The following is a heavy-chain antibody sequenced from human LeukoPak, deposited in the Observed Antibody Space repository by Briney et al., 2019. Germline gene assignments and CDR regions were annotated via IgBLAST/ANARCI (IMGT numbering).Heavy chain of an antibody. D-gene: IGHD3-9*01. CDR2: FDPEDGET. J-gene: IGHJ4*02. CDR1: GYTLTELS. CDR3: ATSRRYFDWLLGYYFDY. Sequence: VASVKVSCKVSGYTLTELSMHWVRQAPGKGLEWMGGFDPEDGETIYAQKFQGRVTMTEDTSTDTAYMELSSLRSEDTAVHYCATSRRYFDWLLGYYFDYWGQGTLVTVSS. V-gene: IGHV1-24*01.